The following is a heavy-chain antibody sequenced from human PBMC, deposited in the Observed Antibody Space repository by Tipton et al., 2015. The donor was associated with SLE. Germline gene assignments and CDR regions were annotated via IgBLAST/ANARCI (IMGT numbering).Heavy chain of an antibody. J-gene: IGHJ6*02. D-gene: IGHD3-3*01. V-gene: IGHV4-34*01. CDR2: INHSEST. Sequence: TLSLTCAVYGVSFSGYYWSWIRQSPGKGLEWIGEINHSESTNYNHTLKSRVTISLDTSKNQFSLKLSSVTAADTAVYYCARGHLGYDFWSGSSSYYGMDVWGQGTTVTVSS. CDR3: ARGHLGYDFWSGSSSYYGMDV. CDR1: GVSFSGYY.